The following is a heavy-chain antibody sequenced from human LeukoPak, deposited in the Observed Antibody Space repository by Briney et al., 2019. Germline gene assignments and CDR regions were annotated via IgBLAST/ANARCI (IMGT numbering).Heavy chain of an antibody. CDR3: ARVPAPARYSYDPIDY. V-gene: IGHV1-2*06. CDR2: INPNSGGT. CDR1: GYTFTGYY. D-gene: IGHD5-18*01. Sequence: ASVKVSCKASGYTFTGYYMHWVRQAPGQGLEWMGRINPNSGGTNYAQKFQCRVTMTRDTSISTAYMDLSRLRSDDTAVYYCARVPAPARYSYDPIDYWGQGTLVTVSS. J-gene: IGHJ4*02.